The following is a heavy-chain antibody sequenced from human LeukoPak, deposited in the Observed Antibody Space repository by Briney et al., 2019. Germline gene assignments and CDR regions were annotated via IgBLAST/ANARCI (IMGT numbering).Heavy chain of an antibody. CDR1: GASFSGYF. V-gene: IGHV4-34*01. CDR3: ASGMVAATPYFDY. Sequence: SETLSLTCAVYGASFSGYFWSWIRQPPGKGLEWIGEINHSGSTNYNPSLKRRVTISVDTSKNQFSLKLICVPAPDTAVDYCASGMVAATPYFDYWGQGTLVTVSS. CDR2: INHSGST. J-gene: IGHJ4*02. D-gene: IGHD2-15*01.